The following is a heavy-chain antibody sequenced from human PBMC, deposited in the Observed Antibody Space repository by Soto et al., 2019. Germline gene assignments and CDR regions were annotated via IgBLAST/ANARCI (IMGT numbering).Heavy chain of an antibody. CDR1: GFSFDTYA. Sequence: QVHLLESGGGVVQPGKSLRLSCVASGFSFDTYAIHWVRQAPGKGLQWVALISYEGSNTYYADSVRGRFTISRDNSKNTLYLQMSTLRPEDSGVYDFARVTPGNNLYYFSGLDVWGQGTSVTVSS. CDR2: ISYEGSNT. V-gene: IGHV3-30*15. CDR3: ARVTPGNNLYYFSGLDV. D-gene: IGHD1-1*01. J-gene: IGHJ6*02.